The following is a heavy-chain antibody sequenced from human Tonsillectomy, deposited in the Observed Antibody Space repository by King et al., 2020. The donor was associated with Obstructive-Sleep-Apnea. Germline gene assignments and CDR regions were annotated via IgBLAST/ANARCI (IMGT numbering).Heavy chain of an antibody. Sequence: VQLVQSGAEVKKPGASVKVSCKASGYTFTDYYLHWVRQAPGQGLEWMGWINPSTGGTNYAQKFQGRVTMTRDTSISAAYMEVISLRYDDTAVYYCASGSWGFPPATRDWVDPWGQGTLVTVSS. V-gene: IGHV1-2*02. CDR2: INPSTGGT. J-gene: IGHJ5*02. D-gene: IGHD3-10*01. CDR3: ASGSWGFPPATRDWVDP. CDR1: GYTFTDYY.